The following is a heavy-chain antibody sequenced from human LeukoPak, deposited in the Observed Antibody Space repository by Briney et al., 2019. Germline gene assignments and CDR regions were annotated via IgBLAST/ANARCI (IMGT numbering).Heavy chain of an antibody. CDR1: RFTFDEYG. V-gene: IGHV3-23*01. Sequence: GGSLRLSCAASRFTFDEYGMSWVRQTAGKGLEWVSVISGSGVSTYYADSVKGRFTISRDNSKNTLYLHMNSLRAEDTAVYYCAKGYYYDNSGESYFDYWGQGTLVTVSS. J-gene: IGHJ4*02. CDR3: AKGYYYDNSGESYFDY. D-gene: IGHD3-22*01. CDR2: ISGSGVST.